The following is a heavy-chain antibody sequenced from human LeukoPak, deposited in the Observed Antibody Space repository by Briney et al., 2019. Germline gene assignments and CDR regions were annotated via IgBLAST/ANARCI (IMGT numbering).Heavy chain of an antibody. D-gene: IGHD6-19*01. Sequence: GGSPRLSCAASGFTFSSYAMSWVRQAPGKGLEWVSAISGSGGSTYYADSVKGRFTISRDNSKNTLYLQMNSLRAEDTAVYYCAKAYVDSSGWYDGDYWGQGTLVTVSS. CDR3: AKAYVDSSGWYDGDY. CDR2: ISGSGGST. J-gene: IGHJ4*02. CDR1: GFTFSSYA. V-gene: IGHV3-23*01.